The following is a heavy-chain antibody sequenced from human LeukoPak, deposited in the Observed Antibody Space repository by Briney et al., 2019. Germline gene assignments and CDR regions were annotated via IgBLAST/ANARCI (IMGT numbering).Heavy chain of an antibody. J-gene: IGHJ6*02. CDR3: ARDRPVGASEYYYYGMDV. D-gene: IGHD1-26*01. Sequence: GGSLRLSCAASGFTFSSYAMSWVRQAPGKGLEWVSAISGSGGSTYYADSVKGRFTISRDNSKNTLYVQMNSLRAEDTAVYYCARDRPVGASEYYYYGMDVWGQGTTVTVSS. V-gene: IGHV3-23*01. CDR1: GFTFSSYA. CDR2: ISGSGGST.